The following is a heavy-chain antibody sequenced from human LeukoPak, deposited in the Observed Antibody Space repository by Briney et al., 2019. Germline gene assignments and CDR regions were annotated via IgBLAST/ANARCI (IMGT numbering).Heavy chain of an antibody. CDR1: GFTFSNAW. CDR2: IKSKSDGGPT. J-gene: IGHJ6*02. V-gene: IGHV3-15*01. Sequence: GGSLRLSCAASGFTFSNAWMSWVRQAPGKGLEWVGRIKSKSDGGPTDYAAPVIGRFTISRDDSKNTLYLRMNSLKTEDTAVYYCMGHESIAYGMDVWGQGTTVTVSS. D-gene: IGHD2-21*01. CDR3: MGHESIAYGMDV.